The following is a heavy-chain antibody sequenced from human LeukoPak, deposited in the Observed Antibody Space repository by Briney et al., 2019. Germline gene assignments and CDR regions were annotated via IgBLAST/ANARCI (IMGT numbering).Heavy chain of an antibody. Sequence: ASVKISCKASGYTFTTYGLSWVREAPGQGLEWLGWISTYDDNIKYAQSLQGRLTLTIDTSTSTAYMELRSLTSDDTAVYYCARETYSNILTGTDYWGPGTLVTVSS. CDR2: ISTYDDNI. CDR1: GYTFTTYG. D-gene: IGHD3-9*01. V-gene: IGHV1-18*01. CDR3: ARETYSNILTGTDY. J-gene: IGHJ4*02.